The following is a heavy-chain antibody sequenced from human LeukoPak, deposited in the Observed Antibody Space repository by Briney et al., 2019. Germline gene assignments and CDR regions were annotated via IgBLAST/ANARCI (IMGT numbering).Heavy chain of an antibody. V-gene: IGHV3-7*05. CDR3: AKGLWLGEYYLDY. CDR1: GFTFSSYW. Sequence: GGSLRLSCAASGFTFSSYWMTWVRQAPGKGLEWVANIKRDGSQKYYVDSVKGRFTISRDNAENSLFLQMNSLRAEDTAVYYCAKGLWLGEYYLDYWGQGTLVTVSS. CDR2: IKRDGSQK. D-gene: IGHD3-10*01. J-gene: IGHJ4*02.